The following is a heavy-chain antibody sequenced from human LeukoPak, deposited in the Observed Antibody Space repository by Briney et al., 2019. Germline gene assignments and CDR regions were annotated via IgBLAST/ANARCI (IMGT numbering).Heavy chain of an antibody. CDR2: ISSSGSTI. D-gene: IGHD6-13*01. V-gene: IGHV3-11*01. Sequence: GGSLRLSCAASGFTFSDYYMRWIRQAPGKGLEWVSYISSSGSTIYYADSVKGRFTISRDNAKNSLYLQMNSLRAEDTAVYYCARDLKPGIAAAFDYWGQGTLVTVSS. CDR3: ARDLKPGIAAAFDY. J-gene: IGHJ4*02. CDR1: GFTFSDYY.